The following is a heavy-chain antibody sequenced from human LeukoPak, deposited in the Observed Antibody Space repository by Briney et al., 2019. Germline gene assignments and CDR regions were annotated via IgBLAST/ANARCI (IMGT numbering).Heavy chain of an antibody. CDR1: GCSFSSYY. CDR3: ASVTVVGWGFDY. V-gene: IGHV4-59*12. CDR2: IYYGGKT. D-gene: IGHD6-19*01. Sequence: PSETLSLTCTVSGCSFSSYYWSWIRQPPGKGLEWIGYIYYGGKTNYNPSLKSRFTISVDKSKNQVSLKLNSVSAADTAVYYCASVTVVGWGFDYWGQGNLVTVSS. J-gene: IGHJ4*02.